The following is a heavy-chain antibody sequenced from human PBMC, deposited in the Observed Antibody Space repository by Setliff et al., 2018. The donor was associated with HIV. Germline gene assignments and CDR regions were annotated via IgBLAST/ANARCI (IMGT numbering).Heavy chain of an antibody. D-gene: IGHD4-17*01. J-gene: IGHJ6*03. CDR3: ARVTTTVTAYYYYYMDV. CDR2: INPNSGGT. CDR1: GYTFTGYY. Sequence: RASVKVSCKASGYTFTGYYMHWVRQAPGQGLEWMGRINPNSGGTNYAQKFQGRVTMTRDTSISTAYMELSRLRSDDTAVYYCARVTTTVTAYYYYYMDVWGKGTTVTVSS. V-gene: IGHV1-2*06.